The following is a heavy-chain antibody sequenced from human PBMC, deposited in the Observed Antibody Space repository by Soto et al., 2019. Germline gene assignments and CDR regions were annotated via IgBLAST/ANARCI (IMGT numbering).Heavy chain of an antibody. Sequence: QVQLQHWGAGLLKPSETLSLTCAVYGASFSGNYWSWIRQTPGKRLEWIGHINYSGRVTYNPSLESRTTISGDTSRNHLSLNLTSVTAADTAVYYCASSYGSGSGVFDYWGQGTSVTVSS. J-gene: IGHJ4*02. CDR3: ASSYGSGSGVFDY. V-gene: IGHV4-34*01. CDR2: INYSGRV. CDR1: GASFSGNY. D-gene: IGHD3-10*01.